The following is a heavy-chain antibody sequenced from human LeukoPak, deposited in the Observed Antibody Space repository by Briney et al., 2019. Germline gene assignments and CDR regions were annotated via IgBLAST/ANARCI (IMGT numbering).Heavy chain of an antibody. CDR1: GGSISSGGYS. Sequence: SETLSLTCPVSGGSISSGGYSWSWIRQPPGKGLEWIGYIYHSGSTYYNPSLKSRVTISVDRSKNQFSLKLSSVTAADTAVYYCARDGGNEGFDYWGQGTLVTVSS. J-gene: IGHJ4*02. V-gene: IGHV4-30-2*01. CDR3: ARDGGNEGFDY. D-gene: IGHD4-23*01. CDR2: IYHSGST.